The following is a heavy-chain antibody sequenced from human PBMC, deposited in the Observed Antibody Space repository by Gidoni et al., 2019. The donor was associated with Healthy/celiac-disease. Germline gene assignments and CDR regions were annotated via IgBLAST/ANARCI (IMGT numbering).Heavy chain of an antibody. CDR3: AKDYWRWLLKYYFDY. CDR2: ISYDGSNK. J-gene: IGHJ4*02. CDR1: GFTFSSYG. D-gene: IGHD3-22*01. Sequence: QVQLVESGGGVVQPGRSLRLSCAASGFTFSSYGMHWVRQAPGKGLEWVAVISYDGSNKYYADSVKGRFTISRDNSKNTLYLQMNSLRAEDTAVYYCAKDYWRWLLKYYFDYWGQGTLVTVSS. V-gene: IGHV3-30*18.